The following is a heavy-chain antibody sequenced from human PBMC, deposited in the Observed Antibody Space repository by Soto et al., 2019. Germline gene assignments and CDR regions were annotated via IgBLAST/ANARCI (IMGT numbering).Heavy chain of an antibody. CDR3: AREVGGYSYGSNWFDP. D-gene: IGHD5-18*01. J-gene: IGHJ5*02. CDR2: IYYSGST. CDR1: GGSISSAGYY. Sequence: SETLSLTCSVSGGSISSAGYYWSWIRQHPGKGLEWIGYIYYSGSTYYNPSLKSRVTISVDTSKNQFSLKLSSVTAADTAVYYCAREVGGYSYGSNWFDPWGQGTLVTVSS. V-gene: IGHV4-31*02.